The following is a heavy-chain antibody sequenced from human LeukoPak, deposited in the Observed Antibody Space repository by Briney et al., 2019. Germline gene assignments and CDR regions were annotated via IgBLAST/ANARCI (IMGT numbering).Heavy chain of an antibody. D-gene: IGHD5-24*01. CDR3: TRHHTDGYNFWY. Sequence: GGSLRLSCAASGFTFSDYYMSWVRQAPGKGLEWLSYISSSGRTIYYADSVKGRFTVSRDNAQNSLYLQMYSLRAEDTAVYYCTRHHTDGYNFWYWGPGVLVTVSS. V-gene: IGHV3-11*04. CDR1: GFTFSDYY. J-gene: IGHJ4*02. CDR2: ISSSGRTI.